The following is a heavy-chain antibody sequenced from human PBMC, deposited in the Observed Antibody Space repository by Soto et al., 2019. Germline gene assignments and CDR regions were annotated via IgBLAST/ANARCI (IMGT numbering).Heavy chain of an antibody. Sequence: QVQLVQSGAEVKKPGSSVKVSCKASGGTFSSYAISWVRQAPGQGLEWMGGIIPIFGTANYAQKFQGRVTITADESTSKAYMELSSLRSEDTAVYYCARSMVDTAMVNYYYYGMDVWGQGTTVTVSS. CDR3: ARSMVDTAMVNYYYYGMDV. CDR2: IIPIFGTA. J-gene: IGHJ6*02. V-gene: IGHV1-69*01. D-gene: IGHD5-18*01. CDR1: GGTFSSYA.